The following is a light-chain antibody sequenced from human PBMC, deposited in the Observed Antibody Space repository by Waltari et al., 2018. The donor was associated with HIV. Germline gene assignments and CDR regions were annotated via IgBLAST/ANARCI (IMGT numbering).Light chain of an antibody. Sequence: SSELTQDPAVSVALGQPVRITCKGDSLRSYYASWYKQKPGQAPVLVIYGKNNRPSVLPDRFSGSSSGNTASLTITGAQAEDEADYYCNSRDSSGNHLMVFGGGTKLTVL. CDR3: NSRDSSGNHLMV. J-gene: IGLJ2*01. V-gene: IGLV3-19*01. CDR1: SLRSYY. CDR2: GKN.